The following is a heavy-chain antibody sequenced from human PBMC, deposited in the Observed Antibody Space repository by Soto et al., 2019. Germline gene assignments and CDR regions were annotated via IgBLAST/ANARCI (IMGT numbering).Heavy chain of an antibody. D-gene: IGHD6-19*01. Sequence: EVQLVESGGGLVQPGGSLRLSCAASGFTFSSYWMHWVRQAPGKGLVWVSRISAGGATTYYADSVKGRVTMSRDNSKNTLSLQMISLRAEDSAVYYCAKDRGGTGWPFDHWGQGTLVTVSS. J-gene: IGHJ4*02. CDR1: GFTFSSYW. V-gene: IGHV3-74*01. CDR3: AKDRGGTGWPFDH. CDR2: ISAGGATT.